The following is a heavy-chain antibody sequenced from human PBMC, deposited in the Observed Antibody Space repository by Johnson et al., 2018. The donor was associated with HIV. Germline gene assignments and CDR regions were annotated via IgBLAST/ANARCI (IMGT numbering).Heavy chain of an antibody. V-gene: IGHV3-30-3*01. CDR3: AKDQWSSSWTNDAFAM. J-gene: IGHJ3*02. Sequence: QVQLVESGGGVVQPGRSLRLSCAASGFTFSDHAMHWVRQAPGKGLEWVAVISYDGSSKYYADSVKGRFTISRDNSRNTLYLQMNSLRVEDTAVYYCAKDQWSSSWTNDAFAMWGQGTMVTFSS. CDR1: GFTFSDHA. D-gene: IGHD6-13*01. CDR2: ISYDGSSK.